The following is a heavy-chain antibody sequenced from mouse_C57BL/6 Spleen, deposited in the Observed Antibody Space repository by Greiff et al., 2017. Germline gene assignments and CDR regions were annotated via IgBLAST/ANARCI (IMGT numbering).Heavy chain of an antibody. Sequence: VQLQQSGAELVKPGASVKLSCTASGFNIKDYYMHWVKQRTEQGLEWIGRIDPEDGETKYAPKFQGKATITADTSSNTAYLQLSSLTSEDTAVYYCASGSYGSSSAWLAYWGQGTLVTVSA. CDR2: IDPEDGET. J-gene: IGHJ3*01. CDR1: GFNIKDYY. CDR3: ASGSYGSSSAWLAY. V-gene: IGHV14-2*01. D-gene: IGHD1-1*01.